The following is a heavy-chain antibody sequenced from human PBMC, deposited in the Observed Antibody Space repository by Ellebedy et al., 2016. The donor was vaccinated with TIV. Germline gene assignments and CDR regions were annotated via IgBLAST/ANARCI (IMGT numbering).Heavy chain of an antibody. CDR3: ARGLGVEVVVAAAQSYFDY. V-gene: IGHV4-34*01. CDR2: INHSGST. D-gene: IGHD2-15*01. Sequence: SETLSLTCAVYGGSFSGYYWSWIRQPPGKGLEWIGEINHSGSTNYNPSLKSRVTISVDTSKNQFSLKLSSVTAADTAVYYCARGLGVEVVVAAAQSYFDYWGQGTLVTVSS. J-gene: IGHJ4*02. CDR1: GGSFSGYY.